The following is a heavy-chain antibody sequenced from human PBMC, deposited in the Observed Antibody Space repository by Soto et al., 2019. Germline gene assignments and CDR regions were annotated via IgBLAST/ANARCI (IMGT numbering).Heavy chain of an antibody. CDR1: GGSISSYY. J-gene: IGHJ6*03. CDR2: IYYSGST. CDR3: ARSLDSGGPYYYYYMDV. Sequence: SETLSLTCTVSGGSISSYYWSWIRQPPGKGLEWIGYIYYSGSTNYNPSLKSRVTISVDTSKNQFSLKLSSVTAADTAVYYCARSLDSGGPYYYYYMDVWGKGTTVTVSS. D-gene: IGHD2-15*01. V-gene: IGHV4-59*08.